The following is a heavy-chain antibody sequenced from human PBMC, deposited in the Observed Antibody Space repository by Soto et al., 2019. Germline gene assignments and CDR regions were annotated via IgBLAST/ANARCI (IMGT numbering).Heavy chain of an antibody. J-gene: IGHJ6*03. D-gene: IGHD3-3*01. CDR3: ARSNGVTIFGVVTNGYYMDV. CDR1: GGSISSYY. Sequence: SETLSLTCTVSGGSISSYYWSWIRQPPGKGLEWIGYIYYSGSTNYNPSLRSRVTISVDTSKNQFSLKLSSVTAADTAVYYCARSNGVTIFGVVTNGYYMDVWGKRTTVTVSS. V-gene: IGHV4-59*01. CDR2: IYYSGST.